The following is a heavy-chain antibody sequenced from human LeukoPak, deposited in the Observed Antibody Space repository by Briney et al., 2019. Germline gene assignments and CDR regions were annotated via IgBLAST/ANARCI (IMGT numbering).Heavy chain of an antibody. D-gene: IGHD6-19*01. Sequence: PSETLSLTCSVSGDSISTSSSYWGWIRQPPGKGLEWIGSIYYSGSTYYNTSLKSRVTISVDTSKNQFSLKLSSVTAADTAVYYCARKQWLDYWGQGTLVTVSS. V-gene: IGHV4-39*01. CDR2: IYYSGST. CDR1: GDSISTSSSY. J-gene: IGHJ4*02. CDR3: ARKQWLDY.